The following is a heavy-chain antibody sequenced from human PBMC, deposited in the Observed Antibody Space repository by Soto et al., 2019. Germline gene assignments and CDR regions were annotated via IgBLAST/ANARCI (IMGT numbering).Heavy chain of an antibody. D-gene: IGHD6-19*01. J-gene: IGHJ6*02. V-gene: IGHV3-23*01. CDR1: VFTFISYA. Sequence: PGWSLRLSCASSVFTFISYAMNWVRQAPGKGLEWVSGISGSGVTTYYADSVKGRFTISRDNSKNTLFLQMNSLRADDTVVYYFAKTKQWLVQDYDVGMDVWGQGTTVTVSS. CDR2: ISGSGVTT. CDR3: AKTKQWLVQDYDVGMDV.